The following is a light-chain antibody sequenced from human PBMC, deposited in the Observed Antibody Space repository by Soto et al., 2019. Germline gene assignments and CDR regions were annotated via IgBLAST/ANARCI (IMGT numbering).Light chain of an antibody. J-gene: IGKJ1*01. CDR3: QQNDNWPRT. CDR2: GAS. V-gene: IGKV3-15*01. Sequence: EIVMTQSPATLSVSPGERATLSCRASQSVSNNLAWYQQKPGQAPRLLIHGASTRATGIPARFSGSGSGTEFTLTISSLQSEDFAVYYCQQNDNWPRTFGQGTKLEIK. CDR1: QSVSNN.